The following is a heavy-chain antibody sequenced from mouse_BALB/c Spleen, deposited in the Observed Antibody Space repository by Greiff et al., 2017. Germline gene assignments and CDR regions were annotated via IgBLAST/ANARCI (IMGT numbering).Heavy chain of an antibody. CDR3: ARYGNYDYFDY. Sequence: DVKLVESGGGLVKPGGSLKLSCAASGFTFSSYGMSWVRQTPDKRLEWVATISSGGSYTYYPDSVKGRFTISRDNAKNTLYLQMSSPKSEDTAMYYCARYGNYDYFDYWGQGTTLTVSS. CDR2: ISSGGSYT. J-gene: IGHJ2*01. D-gene: IGHD2-1*01. V-gene: IGHV5-6*03. CDR1: GFTFSSYG.